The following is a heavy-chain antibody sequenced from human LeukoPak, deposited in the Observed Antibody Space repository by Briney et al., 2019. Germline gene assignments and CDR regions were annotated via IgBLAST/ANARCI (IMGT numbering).Heavy chain of an antibody. J-gene: IGHJ4*02. CDR2: ISGSGSGGST. D-gene: IGHD4-17*01. CDR3: AKATSVTTLFDY. CDR1: GFIFSSYG. V-gene: IGHV3-23*01. Sequence: GGSLGLSCAASGFIFSSYGMTWVRQAPGKGLEWVSAISGSGSGGSTYYADSVKGRFTISRDNSKNTLYLQMNSLRVEDTAVYYCAKATSVTTLFDYWGQGTLVTVSS.